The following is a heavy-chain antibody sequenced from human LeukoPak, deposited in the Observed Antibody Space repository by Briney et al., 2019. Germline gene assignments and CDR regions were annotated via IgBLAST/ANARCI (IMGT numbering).Heavy chain of an antibody. D-gene: IGHD6-6*01. CDR3: TRDSSSSYYYYGMDV. Sequence: PGGSLRLSCTASGFTFGDYAMSWVRQAPGKGLEWVGFIRSKAYGGTTEYAASVKGRFTISRDDSKSIAYLQMNSLKTEDTAVYYCTRDSSSSYYYYGMDVWGQGTTVTVSS. CDR2: IRSKAYGGTT. CDR1: GFTFGDYA. J-gene: IGHJ6*02. V-gene: IGHV3-49*04.